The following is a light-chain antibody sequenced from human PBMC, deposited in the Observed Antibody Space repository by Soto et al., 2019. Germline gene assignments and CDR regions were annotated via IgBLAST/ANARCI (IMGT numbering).Light chain of an antibody. CDR1: KGISNY. J-gene: IGKJ2*01. Sequence: DIQMTQSPSSLSASVGDRVTITCQASKGISNYLNWYQQKPGKAPKLLIYDAANLETGVPSRFSGSGSGTNFTFTISSLHPEDIETYYCQQYGNHPPFTFGQGTKLEIK. CDR2: DAA. CDR3: QQYGNHPPFT. V-gene: IGKV1-33*01.